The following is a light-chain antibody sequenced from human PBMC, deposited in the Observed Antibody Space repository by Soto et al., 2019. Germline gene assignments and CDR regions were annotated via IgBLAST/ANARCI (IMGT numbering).Light chain of an antibody. V-gene: IGKV3-20*01. CDR2: GAS. CDR3: QQYGSSPA. J-gene: IGKJ4*01. Sequence: EIVLTQSPGTLSLSPGERATLSCRASQSVSSSYLAWYQQKPSQAPRLLIYGASSRATGIPDRFSGSGSGTDFTLTISRLEPEDFAVYYCQQYGSSPALGGGTKVDIK. CDR1: QSVSSSY.